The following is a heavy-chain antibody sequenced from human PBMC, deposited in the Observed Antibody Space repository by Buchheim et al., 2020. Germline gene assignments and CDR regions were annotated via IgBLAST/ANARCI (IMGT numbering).Heavy chain of an antibody. D-gene: IGHD6-19*01. Sequence: QVQLVQSGAEVKKPGSSVKVSCKASGGTFSSYAISWVRQAPGQGLEWMGGIIPIFGTANYAQKFQGRITITADESTSTAYMELSSLRSEDTAVYYCARDARRGQQWLDSDNTFDYWGQGTL. J-gene: IGHJ4*02. CDR3: ARDARRGQQWLDSDNTFDY. V-gene: IGHV1-69*01. CDR2: IIPIFGTA. CDR1: GGTFSSYA.